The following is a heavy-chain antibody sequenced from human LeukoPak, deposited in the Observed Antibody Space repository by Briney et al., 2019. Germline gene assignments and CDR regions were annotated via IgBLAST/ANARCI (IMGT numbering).Heavy chain of an antibody. CDR1: GGTFSSYA. CDR3: ARGDGNYYDY. D-gene: IGHD1-26*01. V-gene: IGHV1-69*13. CDR2: IIPIFGTA. J-gene: IGHJ4*02. Sequence: SVRVSCKASGGTFSSYAISWVRQAPGQGLEWMGGIIPIFGTANYAQKFQGRVTITADESTSTAYMELRSLRSDDTAVYFCARGDGNYYDYWGQGTLVTVPS.